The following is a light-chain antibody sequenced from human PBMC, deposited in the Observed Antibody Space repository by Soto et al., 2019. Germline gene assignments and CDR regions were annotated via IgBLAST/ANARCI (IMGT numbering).Light chain of an antibody. CDR2: DVS. Sequence: QSALTQPASVSGSPGQSITISCTGTSSDVGGYNYVSWYQQHPGKAPKLMIYDVSNRPSGVSNRFSGSKSGTTASLTMSGLQAEDEADYYCSSYTSSSSLWVFGTGTKLTVL. CDR1: SSDVGGYNY. J-gene: IGLJ1*01. V-gene: IGLV2-14*01. CDR3: SSYTSSSSLWV.